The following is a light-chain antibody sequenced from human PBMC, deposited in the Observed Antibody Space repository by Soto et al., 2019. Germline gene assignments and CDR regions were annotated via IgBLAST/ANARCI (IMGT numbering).Light chain of an antibody. CDR2: GAS. V-gene: IGKV3-15*01. CDR3: QHYSDWLT. J-gene: IGKJ4*01. Sequence: EIVMTQSPATLSVSPGERATLSCRASQSVSSNLAWYQQKPGQAPRLLIYGASTRATGIPARFSGSGSGTEFTLTISSLQSEDCAFYYCQHYSDWLTFGGGTKVEIK. CDR1: QSVSSN.